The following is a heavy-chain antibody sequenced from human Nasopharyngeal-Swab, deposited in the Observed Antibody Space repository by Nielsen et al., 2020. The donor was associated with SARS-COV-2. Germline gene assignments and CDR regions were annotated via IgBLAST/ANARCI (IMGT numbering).Heavy chain of an antibody. CDR3: ASETLRYCSSTSCQDY. J-gene: IGHJ4*01. D-gene: IGHD2-2*01. V-gene: IGHV3-48*04. Sequence: WIRQPPGKGLEWVSYISSSSSTIYYADSVKGRFTISRDNAKNSLYLQMNSLRAEDTAVYYCASETLRYCSSTSCQDYWGQGTLVTVSS. CDR2: ISSSSSTI.